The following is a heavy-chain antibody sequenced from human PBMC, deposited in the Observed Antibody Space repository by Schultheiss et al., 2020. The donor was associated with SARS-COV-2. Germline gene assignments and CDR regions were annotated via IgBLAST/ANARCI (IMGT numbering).Heavy chain of an antibody. Sequence: SETLSLTCTVSGGSISDYYWSWIRQPPGKGLEWIGYIFSSGNSKYNPSLKSRVTISADTSKNQFSLKLSSVTAADTAVYYCARDVLTIGTGTYPFPWGQGTLVTVSS. CDR1: GGSISDYY. CDR2: IFSSGNS. CDR3: ARDVLTIGTGTYPFP. D-gene: IGHD1-1*01. V-gene: IGHV4-59*01. J-gene: IGHJ5*02.